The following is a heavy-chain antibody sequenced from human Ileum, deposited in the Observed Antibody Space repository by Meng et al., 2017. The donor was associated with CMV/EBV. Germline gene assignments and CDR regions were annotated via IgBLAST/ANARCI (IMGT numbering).Heavy chain of an antibody. CDR1: GFPSTSFA. J-gene: IGHJ4*02. D-gene: IGHD6-19*01. CDR3: AKESSRWTSGDYYDH. CDR2: ISISGDTT. V-gene: IGHV3-23*01. Sequence: GGSLRLSCTISGFPSTSFAMTWIRQAPGKGLEWVSTISISGDTTYHADPVKGRFTTSRDNSKNTLFLQMDGLRVDDTATYYCAKESSRWTSGDYYDHWGQGTMVTVAS.